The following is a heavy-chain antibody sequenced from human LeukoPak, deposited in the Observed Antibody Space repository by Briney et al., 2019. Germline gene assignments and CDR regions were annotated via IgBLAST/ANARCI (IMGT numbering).Heavy chain of an antibody. V-gene: IGHV3-23*01. CDR1: GFTFSSYA. CDR2: TSGSGGST. J-gene: IGHJ4*02. D-gene: IGHD3-10*01. Sequence: PGGSLRLSCAASGFTFSSYAMSWVRQAPGKGLEWVSATSGSGGSTYYADSVKGRFTISRDNSKNTLYLQMNSLRAEDTAVYYCAKRLSTMVRGVIGYFDYWGQGTLVTVSS. CDR3: AKRLSTMVRGVIGYFDY.